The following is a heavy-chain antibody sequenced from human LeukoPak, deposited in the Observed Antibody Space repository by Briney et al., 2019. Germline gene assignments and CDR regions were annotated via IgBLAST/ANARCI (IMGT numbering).Heavy chain of an antibody. CDR3: ARESLRGGSSSFDF. CDR1: GFTFSNYV. V-gene: IGHV3-33*01. D-gene: IGHD6-6*01. CDR2: IWDDERNK. J-gene: IGHJ4*02. Sequence: GGSLRFSCAASGFTFSNYVMHWVRQAPGKGLEWVAVIWDDERNKYFADSVKGRFTISRDNSNNTLYLQMNSLRAEDTAIYYCARESLRGGSSSFDFWGQGTLVTVSS.